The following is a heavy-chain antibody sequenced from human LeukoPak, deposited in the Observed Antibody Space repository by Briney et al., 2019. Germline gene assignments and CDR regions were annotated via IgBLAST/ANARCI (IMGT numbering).Heavy chain of an antibody. D-gene: IGHD1-26*01. CDR3: ARRRGRGFDY. Sequence: SETLSLTCTVSGGSISSSSYYWGWIRQPPWKGLEWIGSIYYSGSTYYNPSLKSRVTISVDTSKNQCSLKLSSVTAADTAVYYCARRRGRGFDYWGQGTLVTVSS. J-gene: IGHJ4*02. V-gene: IGHV4-39*01. CDR2: IYYSGST. CDR1: GGSISSSSYY.